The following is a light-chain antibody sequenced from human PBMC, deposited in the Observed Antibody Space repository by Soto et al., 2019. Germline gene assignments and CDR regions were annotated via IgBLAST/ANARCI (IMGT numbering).Light chain of an antibody. J-gene: IGKJ1*01. CDR1: QSVSSSY. CDR2: GAS. V-gene: IGKV3-20*01. CDR3: QQYGSSPWT. Sequence: EIVLTQSPGTLSLSPGERATLSCRASQSVSSSYLAWYQQKPGQAPRPLIYGASSRAIGIPDRFSGGGSGTDFTLTISRLEPEDCAVYYCQQYGSSPWTFGQGTKVEIK.